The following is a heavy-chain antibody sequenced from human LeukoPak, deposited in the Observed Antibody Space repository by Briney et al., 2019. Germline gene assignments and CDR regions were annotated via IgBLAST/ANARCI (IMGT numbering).Heavy chain of an antibody. D-gene: IGHD3-22*01. CDR1: GITLSNYG. CDR2: ISGSGGST. CDR3: AKRGVVIRVILVGFHQEASYFYS. Sequence: PGGALRLSCAVSGITLSNYGMSWVRQAPGKGLEWVAGISGSGGSTNYADSVKGRFTISRDNTKNTLYLHMNRLRPEDTAVYFCAKRGVVIRVILVGFHQEASYFYSWGQGALVTVSS. J-gene: IGHJ4*02. V-gene: IGHV3-23*01.